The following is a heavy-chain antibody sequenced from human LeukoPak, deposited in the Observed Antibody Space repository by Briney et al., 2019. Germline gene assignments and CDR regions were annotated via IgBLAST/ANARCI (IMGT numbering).Heavy chain of an antibody. D-gene: IGHD3-22*01. Sequence: PSETLSLTCTVSGGSISSYYWSWIRQPPGKGLEWIGYIYYSGSTNYNPSLKSRVTISVDTSKNQFSLKLSSVTAADTAVYYCVRRSNYYDSSGYYYRFDYWGQGTLVTVSS. CDR1: GGSISSYY. V-gene: IGHV4-59*08. CDR2: IYYSGST. J-gene: IGHJ4*02. CDR3: VRRSNYYDSSGYYYRFDY.